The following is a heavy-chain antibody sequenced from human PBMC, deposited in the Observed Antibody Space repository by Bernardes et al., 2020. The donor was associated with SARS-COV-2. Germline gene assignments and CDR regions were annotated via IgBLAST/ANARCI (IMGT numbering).Heavy chain of an antibody. CDR3: AREQNALVRGVIDC. CDR2: IHSSGST. J-gene: IGHJ4*02. V-gene: IGHV4-59*01. D-gene: IGHD3-10*01. Sequence: SETLSLTCTVSGGSISGFYWSWIRQSPERGLEWIGYIHSSGSTNNNPSPKSRVTISIDTSKNQFSLNLNSVTAADTAVYYCAREQNALVRGVIDCWGQGTLVTVSS. CDR1: GGSISGFY.